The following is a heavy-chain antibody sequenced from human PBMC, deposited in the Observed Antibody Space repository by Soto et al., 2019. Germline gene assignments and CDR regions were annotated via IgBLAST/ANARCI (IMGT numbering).Heavy chain of an antibody. CDR3: TTDPSGYDYYYYYGMDV. V-gene: IGHV3-72*01. D-gene: IGHD5-12*01. CDR1: GFTFSDHY. J-gene: IGHJ6*02. Sequence: LRLSCAASGFTFSDHYMDWVRQAPGKGLEWVGRIRGKANTYSTTYAASVQGRFTISRDDSKDTLYLQMNSLKTEDTAVYYCTTDPSGYDYYYYYGMDVWGQGTTVTVSS. CDR2: IRGKANTYST.